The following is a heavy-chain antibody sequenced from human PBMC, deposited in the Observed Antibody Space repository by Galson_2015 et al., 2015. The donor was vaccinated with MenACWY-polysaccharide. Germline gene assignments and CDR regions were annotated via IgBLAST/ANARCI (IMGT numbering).Heavy chain of an antibody. CDR2: INPNSGGT. Sequence: SVKVSCKASGYTFTGYYMHWVRQAPGQGLEWMGWINPNSGGTNYAQKFQGRVTMTRDTSISTAYMELSRLRSDDTAVYYCARDRARIAARLPPCFDYWGQGTLVTVSS. CDR3: ARDRARIAARLPPCFDY. D-gene: IGHD6-6*01. CDR1: GYTFTGYY. J-gene: IGHJ4*02. V-gene: IGHV1-2*02.